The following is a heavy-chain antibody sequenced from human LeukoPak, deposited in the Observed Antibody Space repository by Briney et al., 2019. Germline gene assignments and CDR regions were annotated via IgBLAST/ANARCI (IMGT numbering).Heavy chain of an antibody. D-gene: IGHD1-14*01. CDR2: ISSITSSYI. CDR1: GVTFITYS. CDR3: ARLGESTTDFDY. V-gene: IGHV3-21*01. J-gene: IGHJ4*02. Sequence: GGSLRLSCAASGVTFITYSMTWVRQAPGKGLEWVSSISSITSSYIHYADSVKGRFTISRDNVKNSLYLQMNSLRAEDTAVYYCARLGESTTDFDYWGQGTLVTVSS.